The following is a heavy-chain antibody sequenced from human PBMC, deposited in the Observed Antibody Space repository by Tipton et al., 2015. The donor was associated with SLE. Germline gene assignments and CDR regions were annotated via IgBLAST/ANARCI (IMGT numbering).Heavy chain of an antibody. CDR1: GFTFSSYA. V-gene: IGHV3-30-3*01. Sequence: SLRLSCAASGFTFSSYAMHWVRQAPGKGLEWVAFISYDGSNKYYADSVKGRFTISRDNSKNTLYLQMNSLRAEDTAVYYCASFKSRVAGDDYWGQGTLVTVSS. D-gene: IGHD6-19*01. CDR3: ASFKSRVAGDDY. CDR2: ISYDGSNK. J-gene: IGHJ4*02.